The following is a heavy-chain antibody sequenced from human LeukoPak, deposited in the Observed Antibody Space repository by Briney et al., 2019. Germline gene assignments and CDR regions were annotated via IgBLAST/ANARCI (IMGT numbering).Heavy chain of an antibody. D-gene: IGHD6-19*01. V-gene: IGHV4-39*07. CDR2: IYYSGST. J-gene: IGHJ4*02. Sequence: SETLSLTCTVSGGSISSSSYYWGWIRQPPGKGLEWIGSIYYSGSTYYNPSLKSRVTISVDKSKNQFSLKLSSVTAADTAVYYCARGLAVAARRGYYFDYWGQGTLVTVSS. CDR3: ARGLAVAARRGYYFDY. CDR1: GGSISSSSYY.